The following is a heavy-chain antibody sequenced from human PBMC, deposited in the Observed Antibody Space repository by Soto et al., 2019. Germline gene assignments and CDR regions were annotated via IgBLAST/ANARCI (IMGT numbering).Heavy chain of an antibody. CDR3: AREDRGYYSNWLDP. Sequence: PSETLSLTRAVSGGFISSGNYYWSWIRQPPGKGLGWIGYIYYSGSTYYNTSLKSRVTISVDTSKNQFSLKLSSVTAADTAVYYCAREDRGYYSNWLDPWGQGTLVTVSS. CDR2: IYYSGST. CDR1: GGFISSGNYY. D-gene: IGHD3-22*01. J-gene: IGHJ5*02. V-gene: IGHV4-30-4*01.